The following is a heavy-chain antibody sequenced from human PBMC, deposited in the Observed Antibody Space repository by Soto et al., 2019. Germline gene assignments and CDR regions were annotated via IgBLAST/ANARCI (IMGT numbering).Heavy chain of an antibody. CDR2: IYYSGNT. Sequence: SETLSLTCSVSGGSISSGYYYWSWIRQPPGKGLEWIGNIYYSGNTYYNPSPKSRLIISIDTSKNQFSLKVGSVTAADTAVYYCARAPRRDVVVTAHPRWYYGMDVWGQGTTVTVSS. J-gene: IGHJ6*02. D-gene: IGHD2-21*02. CDR3: ARAPRRDVVVTAHPRWYYGMDV. CDR1: GGSISSGYYY. V-gene: IGHV4-30-4*01.